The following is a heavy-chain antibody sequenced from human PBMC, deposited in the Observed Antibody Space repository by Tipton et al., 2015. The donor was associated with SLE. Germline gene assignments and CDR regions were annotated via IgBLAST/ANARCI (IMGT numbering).Heavy chain of an antibody. Sequence: TLSLTCTVSGGSISPYYWSWIRQPPGKGLEWIGYIYTGGSTNFNPSLESRVTISVDTSKNQFSLKLSSVTAADTAVYYCARVPTHCSGGSCATPDLWGRGTLVTVSS. CDR1: GGSISPYY. CDR2: IYTGGST. J-gene: IGHJ2*01. CDR3: ARVPTHCSGGSCATPDL. D-gene: IGHD2-15*01. V-gene: IGHV4-4*09.